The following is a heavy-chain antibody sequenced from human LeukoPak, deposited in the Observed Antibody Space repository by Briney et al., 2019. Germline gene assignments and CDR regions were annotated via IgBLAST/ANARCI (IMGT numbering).Heavy chain of an antibody. CDR2: INHSGST. D-gene: IGHD1-26*01. CDR3: ARGNPLASLVGATKNFDY. V-gene: IGHV4-34*01. J-gene: IGHJ4*02. CDR1: GGSFSGYY. Sequence: KPSETLSLTCAVYGGSFSGYYWSWIRQPPGKGLEWIGEINHSGSTNYNPSLKSRVTISVDTSKNQFSLKLSSVTAADTAVYYCARGNPLASLVGATKNFDYWGQGTLVTVSS.